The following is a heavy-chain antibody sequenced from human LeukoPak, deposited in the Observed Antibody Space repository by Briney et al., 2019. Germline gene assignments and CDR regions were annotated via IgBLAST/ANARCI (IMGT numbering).Heavy chain of an antibody. V-gene: IGHV1-3*01. J-gene: IGHJ6*02. CDR3: ARGGGSGWTSPKTYYYGMDV. CDR1: GYTFTSYA. CDR2: INAGNGNT. D-gene: IGHD6-19*01. Sequence: ASVKVSCKASGYTFTSYAMHWVRQAPGQRLEWMGWINAGNGNTKYSQKFQGRVTITRDTSASTAYMELSSLRSEDTAVYYCARGGGSGWTSPKTYYYGMDVWGQGTTVTVSS.